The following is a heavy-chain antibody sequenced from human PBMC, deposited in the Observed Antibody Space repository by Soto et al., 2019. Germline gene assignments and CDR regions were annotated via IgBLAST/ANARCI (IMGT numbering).Heavy chain of an antibody. D-gene: IGHD3-9*01. CDR2: ITRNGDQT. CDR3: AKVGSYCENFDHWYFDI. CDR1: GFTFSVCA. J-gene: IGHJ2*01. V-gene: IGHV3-23*01. Sequence: EVQLLESGGGLVQPGGSLRLSCAASGFTFSVCAMTWVRQAPGKGLEWVSAITRNGDQTNYVGSVKGRFTVSRDNSRNTLYLQMSSLRAVDTAVYYCAKVGSYCENFDHWYFDIWGRGTLVTVSS.